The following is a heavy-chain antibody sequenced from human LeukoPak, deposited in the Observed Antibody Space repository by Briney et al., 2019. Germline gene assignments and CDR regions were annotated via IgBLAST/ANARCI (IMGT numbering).Heavy chain of an antibody. CDR3: ARRYAAAGTLDY. J-gene: IGHJ4*02. CDR1: GFTFSNYG. CDR2: IRYDESNK. V-gene: IGHV3-30*02. D-gene: IGHD6-13*01. Sequence: GESLKISCAASGFTFSNYGMHWVRQAPGKGLEWVAFIRYDESNKYYADSVKGRFTISRDNSKNTLYLQMNSLRAEDTAVYYCARRYAAAGTLDYWGQGTLVTVSS.